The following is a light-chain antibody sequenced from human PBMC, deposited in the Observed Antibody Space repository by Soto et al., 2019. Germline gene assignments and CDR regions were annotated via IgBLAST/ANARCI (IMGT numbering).Light chain of an antibody. CDR1: QSVNSN. V-gene: IGKV3D-15*01. Sequence: ELVMTQSPATLSVSPGERASLSCRASQSVNSNYLAWYQQKPGQAPRLLIYGISSRATGIPARFSGSGSGTEFTLAISSLQPEDFAVYYCQQYSKWPITFGQGTRLEIK. CDR2: GIS. J-gene: IGKJ5*01. CDR3: QQYSKWPIT.